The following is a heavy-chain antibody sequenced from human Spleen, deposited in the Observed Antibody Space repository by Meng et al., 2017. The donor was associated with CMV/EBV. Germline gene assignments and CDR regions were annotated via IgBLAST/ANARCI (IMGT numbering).Heavy chain of an antibody. J-gene: IGHJ4*02. CDR3: ARVSGSGSYQIDY. CDR1: GGSFSGYY. V-gene: IGHV4-34*01. CDR2: IYYSGST. Sequence: SETLSLTCTVYGGSFSGYYWSWIRQPPGKGLEWIGSIYYSGSTYYNPSLKSRVTISVDTSKNQFSLKLSSVTAADTAVYYCARVSGSGSYQIDYWGQGTLVTVSS. D-gene: IGHD1-26*01.